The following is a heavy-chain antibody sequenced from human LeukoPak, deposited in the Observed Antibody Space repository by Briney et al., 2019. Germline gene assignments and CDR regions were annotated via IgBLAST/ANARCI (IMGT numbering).Heavy chain of an antibody. V-gene: IGHV1-46*01. CDR3: AKRQAYGRLDY. CDR2: INPSVSST. D-gene: IGHD4-17*01. J-gene: IGHJ4*02. CDR1: GYTFTTYN. Sequence: ASVKVSCKASGYTFTTYNMHWVRQAPGQGLEWMGIINPSVSSTTYAQKFQDRVTMTRDTSTSTVYMEMSSLRSEDTAVYYCAKRQAYGRLDYWGQGTLVTVSS.